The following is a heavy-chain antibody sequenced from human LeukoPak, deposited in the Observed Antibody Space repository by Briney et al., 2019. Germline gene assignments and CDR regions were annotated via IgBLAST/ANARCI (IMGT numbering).Heavy chain of an antibody. CDR3: ARRYDSSGYYYGYFDY. D-gene: IGHD3-22*01. J-gene: IGHJ4*02. CDR1: GGSFSGYY. V-gene: IGHV4-34*01. Sequence: SETLSLTCAVYGGSFSGYYWSWIRQPPGKGLEWIGEINHSGSTNHNPSLKSRVTISVDTSKNQFSLKLSSVTAADTAVYYCARRYDSSGYYYGYFDYWGQGTLVTVSS. CDR2: INHSGST.